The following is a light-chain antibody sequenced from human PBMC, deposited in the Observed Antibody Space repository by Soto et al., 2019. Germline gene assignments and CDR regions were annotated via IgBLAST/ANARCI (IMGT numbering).Light chain of an antibody. CDR2: DAS. J-gene: IGKJ3*01. CDR3: QQRSNWMVT. V-gene: IGKV3-11*01. Sequence: EIVLTQSPATLSLSPGERATLSCRASQSVSSYLAWYQQKPGQAPRLLIYDASNRATGIPARFSGSGSGTDFTLTISSLEPEDFAVYYCQQRSNWMVTFGPGTKVYIK. CDR1: QSVSSY.